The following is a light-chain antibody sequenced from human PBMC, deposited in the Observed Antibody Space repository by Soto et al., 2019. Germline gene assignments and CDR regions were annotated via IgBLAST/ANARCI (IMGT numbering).Light chain of an antibody. J-gene: IGKJ2*01. Sequence: DIKMTQSPSTLSASVGDRVTITCRASQNLNNWLAWYQQKPGKAPKLLIYKASNLESGVPSRFSGTGSGTEFTLTISCLQPDDFATYYCQQYSTYSAFTFGQGTRLEIK. CDR2: KAS. CDR1: QNLNNW. V-gene: IGKV1-5*03. CDR3: QQYSTYSAFT.